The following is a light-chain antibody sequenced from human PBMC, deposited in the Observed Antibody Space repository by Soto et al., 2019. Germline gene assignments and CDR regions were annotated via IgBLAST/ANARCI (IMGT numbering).Light chain of an antibody. V-gene: IGLV2-14*01. J-gene: IGLJ1*01. CDR1: SSDVGDYKY. CDR3: GSYTTIFTYV. CDR2: EVS. Sequence: QSVLTQPASVSGSPGQSITISCTGTSSDVGDYKYVSWYQQHPGKAPKLVISEVSNRPSGISNRFSGSKSGNTASLTISGLQAEDEADYYCGSYTTIFTYVFGTGTKVTVL.